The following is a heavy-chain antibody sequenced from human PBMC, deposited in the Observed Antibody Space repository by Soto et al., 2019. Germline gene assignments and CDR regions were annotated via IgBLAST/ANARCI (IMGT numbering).Heavy chain of an antibody. CDR1: GYTFTSYD. CDR2: INPNSGNT. V-gene: IGHV1-8*01. CDR3: ARLSGTMIVVYGMDV. Sequence: ASVKVSCKASGYTFTSYDINWVRQATGQGLEWMGWINPNSGNTGYAQKFQGRVTMTRNTSISTAYMELSSLRSEDTAVYYCARLSGTMIVVYGMDVWGQGTTVTVSS. J-gene: IGHJ6*02. D-gene: IGHD3-22*01.